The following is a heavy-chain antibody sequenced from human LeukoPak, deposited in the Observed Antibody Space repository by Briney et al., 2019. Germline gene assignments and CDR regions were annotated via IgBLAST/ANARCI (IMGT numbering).Heavy chain of an antibody. D-gene: IGHD1-26*01. CDR1: GFTFSSYG. J-gene: IGHJ4*02. CDR3: ARDYGWVGVTLWPPGF. CDR2: ISYDGSNK. Sequence: PGGSLRLSCAASGFTFSSYGMHWVRQAPGKGLEWVAVISYDGSNKYYADSVKGRFTISRDKSKNTVYLQMNSLRAEDTAVYHCARDYGWVGVTLWPPGFWGQGTLVTVSS. V-gene: IGHV3-30*19.